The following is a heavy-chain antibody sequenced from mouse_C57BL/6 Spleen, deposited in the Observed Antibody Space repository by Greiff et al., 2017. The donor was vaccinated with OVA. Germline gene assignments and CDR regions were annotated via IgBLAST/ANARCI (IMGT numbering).Heavy chain of an antibody. D-gene: IGHD1-1*01. J-gene: IGHJ2*01. CDR2: IDPETGGT. CDR1: GYTFTDYE. V-gene: IGHV1-15*01. CDR3: TRLTTVVAKDY. Sequence: QVQLKQSGAELVRPGASVTLSCKASGYTFTDYEMHWVKQTPVHGLEWIGAIDPETGGTAYNQKFKGKAILTADKSSSTAYMELRSLTSEDSAVYYCTRLTTVVAKDYWGQGTTLTVSS.